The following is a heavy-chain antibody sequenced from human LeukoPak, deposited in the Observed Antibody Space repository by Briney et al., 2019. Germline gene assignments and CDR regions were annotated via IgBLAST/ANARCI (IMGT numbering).Heavy chain of an antibody. CDR3: ARRDPNYDLAWFDP. D-gene: IGHD3-3*01. CDR2: IYYSGST. Sequence: SETLSLTCTVSGGSISSSSYYGGWIRQPPGKGLEWIGSIYYSGSTNYNPSLKSRVTISVDTSKNQFSLKLSSVTAADTAVYYCARRDPNYDLAWFDPWGQGTLVTVSS. V-gene: IGHV4-39*07. CDR1: GGSISSSSYY. J-gene: IGHJ5*02.